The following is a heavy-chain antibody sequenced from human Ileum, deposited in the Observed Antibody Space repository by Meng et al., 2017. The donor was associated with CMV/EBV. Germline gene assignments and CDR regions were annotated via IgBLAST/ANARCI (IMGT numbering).Heavy chain of an antibody. CDR2: IHNRGGTT. V-gene: IGHV3-23*01. D-gene: IGHD3-9*01. CDR1: GFTLSDYS. Sequence: EVQLLESGGDSVQPGGSVRLSCATSGFTLSDYSMIWVRQAPGKGLEWVSAIHNRGGTTHYAESVKGRFTISRDSSTNTVYLHLNSLRVEDTAVYYCAKVTWDRLLTGSEDYWGQGTLVTVSS. CDR3: AKVTWDRLLTGSEDY. J-gene: IGHJ4*02.